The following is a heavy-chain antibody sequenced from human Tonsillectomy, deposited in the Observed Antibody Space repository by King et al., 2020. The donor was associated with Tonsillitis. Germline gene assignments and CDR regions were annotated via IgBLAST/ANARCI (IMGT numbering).Heavy chain of an antibody. CDR1: GFTFDDYA. J-gene: IGHJ6*04. CDR3: ANSLRGGFWSGSDYYGMDV. CDR2: ISWNSGSI. Sequence: VQLVESGGGLVQPGRSLRLSCAASGFTFDDYAMHWVRQAPGKGLEWVSGISWNSGSIGYADSVKGRFTISRDNAKNSLYLQMNSLRAEDTALYYCANSLRGGFWSGSDYYGMDVWGEGTTVTVSS. V-gene: IGHV3-9*01. D-gene: IGHD3-3*01.